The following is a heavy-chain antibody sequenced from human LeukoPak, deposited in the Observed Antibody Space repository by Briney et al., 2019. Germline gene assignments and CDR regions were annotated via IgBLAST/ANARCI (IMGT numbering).Heavy chain of an antibody. V-gene: IGHV4-31*03. CDR2: IYYSGST. CDR3: ARSYCSSTSCSPYYYYYMDV. D-gene: IGHD2-2*01. Sequence: SETLSLTCTVSGGSISSGGYYWSWIRQHPGKSLEWIGYIYYSGSTYYNPSLKSRVTISVDTSKNQFSLKLSSVTAADTAVYYCARSYCSSTSCSPYYYYYMDVWGKGTTVTVSS. J-gene: IGHJ6*03. CDR1: GGSISSGGYY.